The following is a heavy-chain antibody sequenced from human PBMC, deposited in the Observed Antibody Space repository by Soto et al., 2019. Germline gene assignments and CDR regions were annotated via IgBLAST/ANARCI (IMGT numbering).Heavy chain of an antibody. D-gene: IGHD2-15*01. CDR1: GFTFTTYA. J-gene: IGHJ4*02. CDR2: ISVRGDST. CDR3: ATRHLPYCSGGTCNPFDF. V-gene: IGHV3-23*01. Sequence: GGSLRLSCAASGFTFTTYAMSWVRQAPGMGLEWVSTISVRGDSTYYADSVKGRFAVSRDNSKNTIYLQMNSLRAEDTAIYYCATRHLPYCSGGTCNPFDFWGQGTLVTVSS.